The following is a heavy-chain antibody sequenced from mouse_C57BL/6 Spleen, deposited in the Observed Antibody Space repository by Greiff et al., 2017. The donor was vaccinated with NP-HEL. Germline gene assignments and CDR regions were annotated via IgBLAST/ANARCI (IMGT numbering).Heavy chain of an antibody. CDR3: ASGATVVPY. D-gene: IGHD1-1*01. CDR2: IDPSDSYT. Sequence: QVQLKQPGAELVKPGASVKLSCKASGYTFTSYWMQWVKQRPGRGLEWIGEIDPSDSYTNYNQKFKGKATLTVDTSSSTAYMQLSSLTSEDSAVYYCASGATVVPYWGQGTTLTVSS. CDR1: GYTFTSYW. V-gene: IGHV1-50*01. J-gene: IGHJ2*01.